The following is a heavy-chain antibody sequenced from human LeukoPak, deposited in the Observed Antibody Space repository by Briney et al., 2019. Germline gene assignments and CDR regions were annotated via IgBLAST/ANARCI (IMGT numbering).Heavy chain of an antibody. V-gene: IGHV4-34*01. Sequence: PSETLSLTCAVYGGSFSGYSWSWIRQPPEKGLEWIGEINHSGSTNYNPSLKSRVTISVDTSKNQFSLKLSSVTAADTAVYYCARGERPYYHASSGYYPDYWGQGTLVTASS. CDR2: INHSGST. J-gene: IGHJ4*02. D-gene: IGHD3-22*01. CDR1: GGSFSGYS. CDR3: ARGERPYYHASSGYYPDY.